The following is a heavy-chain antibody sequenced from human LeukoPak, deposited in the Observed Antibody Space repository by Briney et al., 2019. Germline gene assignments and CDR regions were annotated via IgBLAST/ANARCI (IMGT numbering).Heavy chain of an antibody. CDR2: ISPYNGNT. J-gene: IGHJ4*02. D-gene: IGHD3-10*01. Sequence: GASVKVSCKASGYTFPNQAISWVRQAPGQGREWMGWISPYNGNTNHAQNFQGRLTMTTDTSSSTAHMELRSLRSGDTAVYYCARGGSGSYFDYWGQGTLVTVSS. CDR1: GYTFPNQA. CDR3: ARGGSGSYFDY. V-gene: IGHV1-18*01.